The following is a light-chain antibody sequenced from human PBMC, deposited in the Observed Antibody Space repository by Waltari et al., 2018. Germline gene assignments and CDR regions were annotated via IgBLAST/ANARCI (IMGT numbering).Light chain of an antibody. CDR2: KAS. Sequence: DIQMTQSPSTLSASVGDRVPITCRARQSISSWLAWYQQKPGKAPKLLIYKASSLESGVPSRFSGSGSGTEFTLTISSLQPDDFATYYCQQYNSPYTFGQGTKLEIK. V-gene: IGKV1-5*03. CDR1: QSISSW. J-gene: IGKJ2*01. CDR3: QQYNSPYT.